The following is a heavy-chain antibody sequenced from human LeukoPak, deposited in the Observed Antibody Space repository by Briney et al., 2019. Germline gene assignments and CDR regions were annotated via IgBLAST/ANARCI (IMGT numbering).Heavy chain of an antibody. D-gene: IGHD1-26*01. Sequence: PSETLSLTCTVSGASISTYYCNWIRQPPGKGLEWIGYFLYSGSTNSNPSLKSRVAISVDTSKNQCSLKLSSVTAADTAVYYCARISGSEAFDYWGQGTLVTVSS. J-gene: IGHJ4*02. V-gene: IGHV4-59*12. CDR2: FLYSGST. CDR1: GASISTYY. CDR3: ARISGSEAFDY.